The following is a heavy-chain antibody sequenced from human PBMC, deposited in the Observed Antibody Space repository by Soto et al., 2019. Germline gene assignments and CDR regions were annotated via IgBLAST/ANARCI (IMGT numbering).Heavy chain of an antibody. J-gene: IGHJ4*02. CDR2: ISSSGDYL. CDR3: VRGVDDEDRAAAKWFFFEN. CDR1: GFTFMRNN. V-gene: IGHV3-21*01. Sequence: LRLSCAASGFTFMRNNMNWVRQAPGNVLEWVASISSSGDYLYYADSVKGRFIISRDNFQNSLFLQMNNLRADDTAVYYCVRGVDDEDRAAAKWFFFENWGQGTPVSVSS. D-gene: IGHD6-25*01.